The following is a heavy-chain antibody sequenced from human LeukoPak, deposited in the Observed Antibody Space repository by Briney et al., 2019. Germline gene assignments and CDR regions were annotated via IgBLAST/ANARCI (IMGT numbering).Heavy chain of an antibody. D-gene: IGHD2-2*01. CDR1: GGSISSSSYY. J-gene: IGHJ3*02. V-gene: IGHV4-39*07. CDR2: IYYSGST. CDR3: ARLRPAAMLRGAFDI. Sequence: KPSETLSLTCTVSGGSISSSSYYWGWIRQPPGKGLEWIGSIYYSGSTYYNPSLKSRVTISVDTSKNQFSLKLSSVTAAGTAVYYCARLRPAAMLRGAFDIWGQGTMVTVSS.